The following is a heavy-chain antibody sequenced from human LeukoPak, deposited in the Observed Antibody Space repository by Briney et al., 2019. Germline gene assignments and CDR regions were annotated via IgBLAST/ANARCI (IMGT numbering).Heavy chain of an antibody. Sequence: GGSLSLSCAGSAFTFSSYWMSWVRQAPGKGPEWVANIKDDGSEKYYLDSVKGRFTISRDNAKNSLYLQMNTLRAEDTALYYCAKALYYYDRSAYYYGGYYFDYWGQGTLVTVSS. D-gene: IGHD3-22*01. CDR2: IKDDGSEK. J-gene: IGHJ4*02. V-gene: IGHV3-7*03. CDR3: AKALYYYDRSAYYYGGYYFDY. CDR1: AFTFSSYW.